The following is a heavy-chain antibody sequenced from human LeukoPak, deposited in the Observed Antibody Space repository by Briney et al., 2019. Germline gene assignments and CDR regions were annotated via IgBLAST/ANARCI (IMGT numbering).Heavy chain of an antibody. V-gene: IGHV3-7*01. J-gene: IGHJ4*02. CDR1: GFTLSDYW. CDR2: ITPDGSDR. Sequence: GGSLRLSCVASGFTLSDYWMSWVRQAPGKGLEWVANITPDGSDRYYVDSLKGRVTISRDNTKSSLYLQLNSLRAEDTAVYYCVPGGLAVSGIDYWGQGALVTVSS. CDR3: VPGGLAVSGIDY. D-gene: IGHD6-19*01.